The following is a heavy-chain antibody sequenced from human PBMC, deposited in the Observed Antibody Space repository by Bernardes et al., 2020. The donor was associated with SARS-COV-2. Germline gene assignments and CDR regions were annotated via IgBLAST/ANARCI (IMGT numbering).Heavy chain of an antibody. CDR3: ARVLGYYYDSSGYQDFDY. Sequence: GGSLRLSCAASGFTFSSYGMHWVRQAPGKGLEWVAVIWYDGSNKYYADSVKGRFTISRDNSKNTLYLQMNSLRAEDTAVYYCARVLGYYYDSSGYQDFDYWGQGTLVTVSS. CDR1: GFTFSSYG. D-gene: IGHD3-22*01. CDR2: IWYDGSNK. V-gene: IGHV3-33*01. J-gene: IGHJ4*02.